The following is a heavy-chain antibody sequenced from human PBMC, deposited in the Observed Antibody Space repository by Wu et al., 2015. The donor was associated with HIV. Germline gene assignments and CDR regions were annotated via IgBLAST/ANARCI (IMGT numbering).Heavy chain of an antibody. Sequence: QVQLVQSGAEVKKPGASVKVSCKASGYTFTGYYMHWVRQAPGQGLEWMGWINPNSGGTNYAQKFQGRVTMTRDTSISTAYMELSRLRSDDTAVYYCARGAFRGVVVTAMAYFDYVGPGNAGHRLL. CDR3: ARGAFRGVVVTAMAYFDY. V-gene: IGHV1-2*02. CDR1: GYTFTGYY. D-gene: IGHD3-22*01. J-gene: IGHJ4*02. CDR2: INPNSGGT.